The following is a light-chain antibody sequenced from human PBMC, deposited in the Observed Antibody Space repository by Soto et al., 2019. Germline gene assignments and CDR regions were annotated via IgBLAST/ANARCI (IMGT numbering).Light chain of an antibody. CDR2: EVS. J-gene: IGLJ2*01. CDR1: SSDGGGYNY. CDR3: SSYTSSSTPLV. V-gene: IGLV2-14*01. Sequence: QSVLTQPASVSGSPGQSITISCTGTSSDGGGYNYVSWYQQHPGKAPKLMIYEVSNRPSGVSNRFSGSKSGNTASLTISGLQAEAEADYYCSSYTSSSTPLVCGGGTRLTVL.